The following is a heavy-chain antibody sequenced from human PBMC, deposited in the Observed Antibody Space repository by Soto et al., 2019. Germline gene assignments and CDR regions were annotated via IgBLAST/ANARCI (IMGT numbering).Heavy chain of an antibody. J-gene: IGHJ6*03. V-gene: IGHV4-59*01. CDR3: ARDQYAAAPLQNYYYYYMDV. Sequence: SETLSLTCTVSGGSISSYYWSWIRQPPGKGLEWIGYIYYSGSTNYNPSLKSRVTISVDTSKNQFSLKLSSVTAADTAVYYCARDQYAAAPLQNYYYYYMDVWGKGTTVTVSS. D-gene: IGHD6-13*01. CDR1: GGSISSYY. CDR2: IYYSGST.